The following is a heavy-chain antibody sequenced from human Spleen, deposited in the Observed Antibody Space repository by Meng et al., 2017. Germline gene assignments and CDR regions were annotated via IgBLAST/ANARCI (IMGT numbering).Heavy chain of an antibody. Sequence: QGQVQQVGEGLLKPSGTLSLTCAVYGGSFSGYYWSWIRQPPGKGLEWIGEINHSGSTNYNPSLKSRVTISVDTSKNQFSLRLSSVTAADTAVYYCGGYTGAHLSDWGQGILVTVSS. CDR1: GGSFSGYY. V-gene: IGHV4-34*01. D-gene: IGHD5-12*01. CDR2: INHSGST. J-gene: IGHJ4*02. CDR3: GGYTGAHLSD.